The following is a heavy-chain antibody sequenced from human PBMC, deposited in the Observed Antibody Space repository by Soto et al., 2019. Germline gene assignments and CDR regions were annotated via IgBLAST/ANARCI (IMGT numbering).Heavy chain of an antibody. V-gene: IGHV4-59*01. D-gene: IGHD4-17*01. Sequence: QVQLQESGPGLVKPSETLSLTCTVSGGSISSYYWSWIRQPPGKGLEWIGYIYYSGSTNYNPSLKSRVTISVDTSKNQFSLKLSSVTAADTAVYYCARVSRTTVTEPFDYWGQGTLVTVSS. CDR1: GGSISSYY. J-gene: IGHJ4*02. CDR3: ARVSRTTVTEPFDY. CDR2: IYYSGST.